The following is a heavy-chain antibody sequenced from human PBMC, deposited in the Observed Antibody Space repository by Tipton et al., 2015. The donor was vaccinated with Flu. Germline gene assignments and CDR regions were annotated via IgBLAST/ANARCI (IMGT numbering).Heavy chain of an antibody. CDR2: ISYTGRP. V-gene: IGHV4-59*01. D-gene: IGHD2-21*01. Sequence: LRLSCTVSDGSITGYYWSWIRRPPGKGLEYIGFISYTGRPNYNPSLKSRLAISLDASNHQFSLRLRSVSAADSAVYYCARGVIRGDHSYGFDVWAKGPRLPSP. J-gene: IGHJ6*02. CDR3: ARGVIRGDHSYGFDV. CDR1: DGSITGYY.